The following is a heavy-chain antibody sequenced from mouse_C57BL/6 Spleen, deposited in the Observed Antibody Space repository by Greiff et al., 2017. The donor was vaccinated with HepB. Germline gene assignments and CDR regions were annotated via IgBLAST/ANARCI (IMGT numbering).Heavy chain of an antibody. V-gene: IGHV1-64*01. CDR3: AREGDGYLYWYFEV. D-gene: IGHD2-3*01. CDR2: IHPNSGST. CDR1: GYTFTSYW. Sequence: VQLQQSGAELVKPGASVKLSCKASGYTFTSYWMHWVKQRPGQGLEWIGMIHPNSGSTNYNEKFKSKATLTVDKSSSTAYMQLSSLTSEDSAVYYCAREGDGYLYWYFEVWGTGTTVTVSS. J-gene: IGHJ1*03.